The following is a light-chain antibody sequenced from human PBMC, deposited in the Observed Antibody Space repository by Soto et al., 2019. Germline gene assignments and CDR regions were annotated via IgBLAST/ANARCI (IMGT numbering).Light chain of an antibody. J-gene: IGKJ1*01. V-gene: IGKV1-12*01. CDR2: PAS. CDR3: QQGYNFPRA. Sequence: DIQMTQSPSSISASVGDRVTITCRASQPISSWLAWYQQVPGQAPYLLIYPASTLQSWVPSRFSGSGSGTDFNLTINSLQPEDFATYFCQQGYNFPRAFGQGTRVEI. CDR1: QPISSW.